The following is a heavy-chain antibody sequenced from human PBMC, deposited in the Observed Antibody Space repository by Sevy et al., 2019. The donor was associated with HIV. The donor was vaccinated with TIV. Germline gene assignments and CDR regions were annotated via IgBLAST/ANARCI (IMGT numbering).Heavy chain of an antibody. Sequence: GGSLRLSCEVSGLSVTNNGMHWVRQAPGKGLEWVAVISCDGINKYYGDSVKGRFIISRDRSKNTLYLQMNILRIEDTAVYYCAKDFTGFYGLDVWGQGTTVTVSS. V-gene: IGHV3-30*18. J-gene: IGHJ6*02. CDR2: ISCDGINK. CDR3: AKDFTGFYGLDV. CDR1: GLSVTNNG. D-gene: IGHD3-9*01.